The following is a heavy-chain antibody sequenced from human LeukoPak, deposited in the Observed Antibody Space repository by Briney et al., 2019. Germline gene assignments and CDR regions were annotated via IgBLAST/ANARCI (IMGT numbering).Heavy chain of an antibody. CDR1: GFTLSSYA. D-gene: IGHD4-11*01. J-gene: IGHJ4*02. Sequence: PGGSLRLSCVASGFTLSSYAMSWVRQAPGKGLEWVSGMNIGDDDTHYADSVKGRFTISRDSSKNTLFLQMNSLRVEDTAVYYCAKPDITTSKGRFDCWGQGTLVTVSS. V-gene: IGHV3-23*01. CDR3: AKPDITTSKGRFDC. CDR2: MNIGDDDT.